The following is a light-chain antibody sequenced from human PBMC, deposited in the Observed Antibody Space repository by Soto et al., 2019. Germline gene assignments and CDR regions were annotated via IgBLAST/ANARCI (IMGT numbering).Light chain of an antibody. V-gene: IGLV2-14*01. Sequence: QPVLTQPASVSGTPGQSITISCTGSNSDVGLYDFVSWYQHHPGRAPKLIVSEVSHRPSGISNRFSGSKSGNTASLTISGLQSEDEADYYCISYTSDDVRDVFGTGTKLTVL. CDR1: NSDVGLYDF. CDR3: ISYTSDDVRDV. J-gene: IGLJ1*01. CDR2: EVS.